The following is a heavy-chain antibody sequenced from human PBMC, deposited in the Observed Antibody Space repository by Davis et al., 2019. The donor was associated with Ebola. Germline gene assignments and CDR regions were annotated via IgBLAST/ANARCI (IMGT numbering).Heavy chain of an antibody. CDR2: INHSGST. D-gene: IGHD2-21*02. CDR3: ARNDVVVTGIFDS. V-gene: IGHV4-34*01. J-gene: IGHJ4*02. Sequence: PSETLSLTCAVYGGSFSGYYWSWIRQPPGKGLEWIGEINHSGSTNYKPSLKCRVTISVDTSRKHFSLKLSSVTAADTAVFYCARNDVVVTGIFDSWGQGTLVTVSS. CDR1: GGSFSGYY.